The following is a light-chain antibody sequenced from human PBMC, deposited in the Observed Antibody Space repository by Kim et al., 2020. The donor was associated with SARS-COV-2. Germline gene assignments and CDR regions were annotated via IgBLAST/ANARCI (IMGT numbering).Light chain of an antibody. CDR1: SSNIGANYY. CDR2: SND. V-gene: IGLV1-40*01. Sequence: QEVTISCTGTSSNIGANYYVHWYQDLPGTAPKLLIYSNDNRPSGVPDRFSGSKSDSSASLAITGLQAEDESDYYCQSYDTRLSGWIFGGGTQLTVL. CDR3: QSYDTRLSGWI. J-gene: IGLJ2*01.